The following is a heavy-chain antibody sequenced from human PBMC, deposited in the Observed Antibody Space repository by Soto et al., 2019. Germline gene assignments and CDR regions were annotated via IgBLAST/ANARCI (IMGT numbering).Heavy chain of an antibody. D-gene: IGHD3-22*01. J-gene: IGHJ4*02. Sequence: QVQLVESGGGVVQPGRSLRLSCAASGFTFSTYAMHWVRQAPVKGLEWVAVISDDGTNKYYADSVQGRFTISRDISKNTLYLQMDSLRAEVTAVYYCAREGRYYDSSGYYFDYWGQGTLVAVSS. CDR1: GFTFSTYA. CDR2: ISDDGTNK. CDR3: AREGRYYDSSGYYFDY. V-gene: IGHV3-30-3*01.